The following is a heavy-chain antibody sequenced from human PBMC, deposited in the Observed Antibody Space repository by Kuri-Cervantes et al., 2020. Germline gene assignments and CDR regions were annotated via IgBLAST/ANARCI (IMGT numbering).Heavy chain of an antibody. CDR3: ARLYRSGWYYFDY. Sequence: GSLRLSCAVYGGSFSGYYWTWIRQSPGKGLEWIGEINHSGVTNYNPSLKSRVTISVDTSKTQFSLKLSSVTAADTAIYYCARLYRSGWYYFDYWGQGTLVTVSS. CDR1: GGSFSGYY. J-gene: IGHJ4*02. CDR2: INHSGVT. V-gene: IGHV4-34*01. D-gene: IGHD6-19*01.